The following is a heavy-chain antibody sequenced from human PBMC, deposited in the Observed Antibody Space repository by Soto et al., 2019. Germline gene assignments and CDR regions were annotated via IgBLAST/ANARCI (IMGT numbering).Heavy chain of an antibody. Sequence: ITLKESGPTLVKPTQTLTLTCTFSGFSLNTGGVGVGWVRQPRGKAMEWLALIYWDDDERYRPSLRSRLNITKHTINNQLVLTMTNMDPEDTATYYCVRNWRYYGGDYYYGMDAWGQGTTVTVSS. CDR1: GFSLNTGGVG. CDR2: IYWDDDE. V-gene: IGHV2-5*02. J-gene: IGHJ6*02. CDR3: VRNWRYYGGDYYYGMDA. D-gene: IGHD3-10*01.